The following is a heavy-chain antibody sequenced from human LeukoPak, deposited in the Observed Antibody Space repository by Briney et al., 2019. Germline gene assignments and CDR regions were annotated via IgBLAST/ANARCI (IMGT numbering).Heavy chain of an antibody. CDR1: GGSISSYY. D-gene: IGHD3-9*01. V-gene: IGHV4-59*01. J-gene: IGHJ6*02. Sequence: PSETLSLTCTVSGGSISSYYWSWIRQPPGKGLEWIGYIYYSGSTNYNPSLKSRVTISVDTSKNQFSLKLSSVTAADTAVYYCARNTMLTGVYYYYYGMDVWGQGTTVTVSS. CDR3: ARNTMLTGVYYYYYGMDV. CDR2: IYYSGST.